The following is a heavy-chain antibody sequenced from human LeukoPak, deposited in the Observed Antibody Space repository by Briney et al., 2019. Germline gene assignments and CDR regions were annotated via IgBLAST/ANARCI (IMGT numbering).Heavy chain of an antibody. CDR2: ISGSGGST. CDR1: RFTFSIYA. Sequence: PGGSLRLFCAASRFTFSIYAMSWVRQASGKGLEWVSAISGSGGSTYYADSVKGRFTISRDNSKNTLYLQMNSLRAEDTAVYYCAKVGPNYYYYYYMDVWGKGTTVTVSS. J-gene: IGHJ6*03. CDR3: AKVGPNYYYYYYMDV. V-gene: IGHV3-23*01.